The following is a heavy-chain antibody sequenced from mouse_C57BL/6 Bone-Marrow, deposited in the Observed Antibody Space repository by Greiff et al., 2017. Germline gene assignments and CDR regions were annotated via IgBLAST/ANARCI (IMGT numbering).Heavy chain of an antibody. V-gene: IGHV1-69*01. D-gene: IGHD2-1*01. J-gene: IGHJ4*01. CDR1: GYTFTSYW. Sequence: QVQLQQPGAELVMPGASVKLSCKASGYTFTSYWMHWVKQRPGQGLEWIGEIDPSDSYTNYNQKFKGKSTLTVDKSSSTAYMQLSSLTSEDSAVYYCARKSYGNYVDYAMDYWGQGTSVTVSS. CDR3: ARKSYGNYVDYAMDY. CDR2: IDPSDSYT.